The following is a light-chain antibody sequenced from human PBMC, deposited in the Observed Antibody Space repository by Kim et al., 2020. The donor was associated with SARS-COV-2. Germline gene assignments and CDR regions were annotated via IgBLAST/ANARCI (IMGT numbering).Light chain of an antibody. V-gene: IGKV1-39*01. CDR3: QQSYTTPFT. CDR2: AAS. CDR1: QTIGSY. Sequence: ASVGDMVNITCRAGQTIGSYFAWYQQKPGKAPNLLIYAASTLHSGVPSRFSGSGSGTDFTLTISSLQPEDFATYYCQQSYTTPFTFGPGTKVDIK. J-gene: IGKJ3*01.